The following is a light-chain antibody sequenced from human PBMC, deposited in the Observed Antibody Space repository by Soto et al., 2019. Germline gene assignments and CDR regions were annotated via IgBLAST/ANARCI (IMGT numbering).Light chain of an antibody. CDR3: QQYGSSPRR. CDR2: VAS. J-gene: IGKJ1*01. V-gene: IGKV3-20*01. CDR1: QSVSSSY. Sequence: EIVLTQSPGTLSLSPGDTATLSCRASQSVSSSYLAWYQQKPGQAPRLLIYVASIRATGIPDRFSGSGSGTDYTLPINRLEPEDFAVYSCQQYGSSPRRFGQGTKVENK.